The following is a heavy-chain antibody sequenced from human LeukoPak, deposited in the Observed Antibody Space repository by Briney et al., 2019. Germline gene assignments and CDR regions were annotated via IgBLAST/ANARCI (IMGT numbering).Heavy chain of an antibody. Sequence: PGGSLRLSCAASGFTFSSYAMSWVRQAPGKGLEWIGSIYYSGSTYYNPSLKSRVTISVDTSKNQFSLKLSSVTAADTAVYYCARTIGIADNWFDPWGQGTLVTVSS. J-gene: IGHJ5*02. CDR2: IYYSGST. CDR3: ARTIGIADNWFDP. CDR1: GFTFSSYA. D-gene: IGHD6-13*01. V-gene: IGHV4-39*01.